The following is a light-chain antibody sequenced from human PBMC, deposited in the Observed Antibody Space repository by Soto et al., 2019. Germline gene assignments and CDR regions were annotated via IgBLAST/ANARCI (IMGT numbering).Light chain of an antibody. J-gene: IGLJ3*02. CDR1: SSDVGAYKY. CDR2: EVT. Sequence: QSALTQPPSASGSPGQSVTISCTGTSSDVGAYKYVSWYQQYPGKAPTLMIYEVTKRPSGVSDRFSGSKSGNTASLTVSGLQAEDEAYYYCTSYVGNDIWVFGGGTKVTVL. CDR3: TSYVGNDIWV. V-gene: IGLV2-8*01.